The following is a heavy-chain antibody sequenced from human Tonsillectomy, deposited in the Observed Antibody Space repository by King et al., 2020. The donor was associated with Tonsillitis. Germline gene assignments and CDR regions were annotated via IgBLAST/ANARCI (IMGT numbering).Heavy chain of an antibody. D-gene: IGHD1-1*01. Sequence: QLQESGPGVVKPSETLSLTCTVSGGSIRSSDHYWAWIRQPPGKGLEWIGYMYYSGTTFYNPSLKSRVTISGGTSGNRFSLKLSSVTAAETAVYFCATYVSGTFDYWGQGALVTVSS. J-gene: IGHJ4*02. V-gene: IGHV4-39*01. CDR3: ATYVSGTFDY. CDR2: MYYSGTT. CDR1: GGSIRSSDHY.